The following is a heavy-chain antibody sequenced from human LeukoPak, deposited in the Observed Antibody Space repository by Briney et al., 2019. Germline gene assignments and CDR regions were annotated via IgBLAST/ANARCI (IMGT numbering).Heavy chain of an antibody. Sequence: GGSLRLSCAVYGFTFSIYSMNWVRQAPGKGLQWLSYINNSSSSTYYADSVKGRFTISRDNAQNSLYLQMTSLRVEDTAVYYCVRDLGYTSGTYYSNWFDPWGQGTLVTVSS. CDR1: GFTFSIYS. CDR2: INNSSSST. J-gene: IGHJ5*02. D-gene: IGHD3-10*01. CDR3: VRDLGYTSGTYYSNWFDP. V-gene: IGHV3-48*01.